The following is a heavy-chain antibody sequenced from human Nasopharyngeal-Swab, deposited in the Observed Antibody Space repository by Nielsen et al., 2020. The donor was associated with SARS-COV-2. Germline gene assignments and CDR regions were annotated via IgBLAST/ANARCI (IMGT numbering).Heavy chain of an antibody. CDR3: ARGRAQLWFDPILFDAFDI. CDR2: IYYSGST. D-gene: IGHD5-18*01. J-gene: IGHJ3*02. V-gene: IGHV4-31*02. Sequence: WIRQPPGKGLEWIGYIYYSGSTYYNPSLKSRVTISVDTSKNQFSLKLSSVTAADTAVYYCARGRAQLWFDPILFDAFDIWGQGTMVTVSS.